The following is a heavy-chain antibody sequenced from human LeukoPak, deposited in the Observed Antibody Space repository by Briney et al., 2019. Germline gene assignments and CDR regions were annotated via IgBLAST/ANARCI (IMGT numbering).Heavy chain of an antibody. CDR1: GFTFSSYA. CDR3: AKDHRGMRRYDRPVDAFDI. D-gene: IGHD3-22*01. V-gene: IGHV3-23*01. J-gene: IGHJ3*02. CDR2: ISGSGGST. Sequence: GGSLRLSCAASGFTFSSYAMSWVRQAPGKGLEWVSAISGSGGSTYYADSVKGRFTISRDNSKNTLYLQMNSLRAEDTAVYYCAKDHRGMRRYDRPVDAFDIWGQGTMVTVSS.